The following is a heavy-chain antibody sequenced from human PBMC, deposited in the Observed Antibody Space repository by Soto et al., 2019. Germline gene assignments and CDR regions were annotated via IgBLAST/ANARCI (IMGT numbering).Heavy chain of an antibody. D-gene: IGHD4-17*01. CDR3: AKRSDGDHYYYYGMDV. V-gene: IGHV3-23*01. CDR2: ISGSGGST. J-gene: IGHJ6*02. CDR1: GFTFSSYA. Sequence: EVQLLESGGGLVQPGGSLRLSCAASGFTFSSYAMSWVRQAPGKGLEWVSAISGSGGSTYYADSGKGRFTISRDNSKNRLYLQMSSLRAEDTAVYYCAKRSDGDHYYYYGMDVWGQGTTVTVSS.